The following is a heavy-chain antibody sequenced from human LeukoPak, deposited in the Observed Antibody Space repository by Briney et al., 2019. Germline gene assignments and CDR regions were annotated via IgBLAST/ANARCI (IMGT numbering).Heavy chain of an antibody. J-gene: IGHJ5*02. CDR1: GGSISSGSYY. CDR2: IYTSGST. CDR3: ARAGMYYYDSSGYYFWFDP. Sequence: SQTLSFTCTVSGGSISSGSYYWSWIRQPAGKGLEWIGRIYTSGSTNYNPSLKSRVTISVDTSKNQFSLKLSSVTAADTAVYYCARAGMYYYDSSGYYFWFDPWGQGTLVTVSS. D-gene: IGHD3-22*01. V-gene: IGHV4-61*02.